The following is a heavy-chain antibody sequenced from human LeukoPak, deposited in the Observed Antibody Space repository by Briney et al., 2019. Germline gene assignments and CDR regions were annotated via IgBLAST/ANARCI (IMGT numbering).Heavy chain of an antibody. D-gene: IGHD3-3*01. CDR3: ARESQVFWPKETNWFDP. J-gene: IGHJ5*02. Sequence: ASVKVSCKASGYKFVAYYIHWVRQSPGQGLEWLGRINLDSGDTNYAQKFQGRVTMMRDTSSSTAYMELSRLKSDDTAIYYCARESQVFWPKETNWFDPWGHGTLVTVAS. CDR2: INLDSGDT. V-gene: IGHV1-2*06. CDR1: GYKFVAYY.